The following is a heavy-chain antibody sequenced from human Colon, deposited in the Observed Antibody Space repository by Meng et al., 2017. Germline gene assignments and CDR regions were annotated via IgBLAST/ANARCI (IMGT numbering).Heavy chain of an antibody. CDR1: GFTFTSSA. CDR2: IVVGSGNT. CDR3: AADTPFTYYYDSRDSYYFDY. J-gene: IGHJ4*02. D-gene: IGHD3-22*01. Sequence: SVKVSCKASGFTFTSSAVQWVRQARGQRLEWIGWIVVGSGNTNYAQKFQERVTITRDMSTSTAYMELSSLRSEDTAVYYCAADTPFTYYYDSRDSYYFDYWGQGTLVTVSS. V-gene: IGHV1-58*01.